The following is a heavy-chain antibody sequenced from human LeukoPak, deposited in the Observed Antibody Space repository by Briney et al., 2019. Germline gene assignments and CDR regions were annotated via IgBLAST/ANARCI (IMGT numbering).Heavy chain of an antibody. J-gene: IGHJ5*02. D-gene: IGHD1-26*01. CDR1: GFTFSSYG. CDR3: ARAGGPSGSPTNWFDP. Sequence: GGSLRLSCAASGFTFSSYGMHWVRQAPGKGLEWVAVIWYDGSNKYYANSVKGRFTISRDNSKNTLYLQMNSLRAEDTAVYYCARAGGPSGSPTNWFDPWGQGTLVTVSS. CDR2: IWYDGSNK. V-gene: IGHV3-33*01.